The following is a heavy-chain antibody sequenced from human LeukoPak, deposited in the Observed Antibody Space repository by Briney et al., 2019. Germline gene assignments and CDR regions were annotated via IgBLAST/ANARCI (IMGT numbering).Heavy chain of an antibody. CDR2: IYYSGST. J-gene: IGHJ4*02. CDR3: ARGSKLYYYDSSGYYLNY. CDR1: GGSISSYY. Sequence: PSETLSLTCTVSGGSISSYYWSWIRQHPGKGLEWIGYIYYSGSTYYNPSLKSRVTISVDTSKNQFSLKLSSVTAADTAVYYCARGSKLYYYDSSGYYLNYWGQGTLVTVSS. D-gene: IGHD3-22*01. V-gene: IGHV4-59*06.